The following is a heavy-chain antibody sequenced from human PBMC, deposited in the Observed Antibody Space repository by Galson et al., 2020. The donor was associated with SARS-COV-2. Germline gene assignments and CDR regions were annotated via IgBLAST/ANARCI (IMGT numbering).Heavy chain of an antibody. CDR2: VYSSGST. V-gene: IGHV4-59*01. D-gene: IGHD2-2*02. Sequence: SETLSLTCSVTGDSIYNNYWSWIRQPPGKGLEWIGYVYSSGSTSYNPSLKSRVTITVDTSKNQFSLNLISVTAADTAVYYCAREDCSSTSCYIRYFQYWGQGTLVTVSS. CDR1: GDSIYNNY. J-gene: IGHJ1*01. CDR3: AREDCSSTSCYIRYFQY.